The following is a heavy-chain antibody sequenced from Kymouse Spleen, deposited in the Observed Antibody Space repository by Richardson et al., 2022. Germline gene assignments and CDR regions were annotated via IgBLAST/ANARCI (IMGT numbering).Heavy chain of an antibody. CDR3: ARGDIVVVPAAIFDY. V-gene: IGHV3-53*01. CDR1: GFTVSSNY. J-gene: IGHJ4*02. Sequence: EVQLVESGGGLIQPGGSLRLSCAASGFTVSSNYMSWVRQAPGKGLEWVSVIYSGGSTYYADSVKGRFTISRDNSKNTLYLQMNSLRAEDTAVYYCARGDIVVVPAAIFDYWGQGTLVTVSS. CDR2: IYSGGST. D-gene: IGHD2-2*02.